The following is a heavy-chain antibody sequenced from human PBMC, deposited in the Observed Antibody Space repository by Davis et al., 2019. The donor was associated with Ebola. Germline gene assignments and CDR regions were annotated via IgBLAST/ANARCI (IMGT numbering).Heavy chain of an antibody. CDR2: ISSSSSYI. V-gene: IGHV3-21*01. D-gene: IGHD6-13*01. CDR3: ARWGQGSSWHVDY. CDR1: GFTFSSYW. J-gene: IGHJ4*02. Sequence: GGSLRLSCAASGFTFSSYWMSWVRQAPGKGLEWVSSISSSSSYIHQADSVKGRFTISRDNAKNSLYLQMNSLRAEDTAVYYCARWGQGSSWHVDYWGQGTLVTVSS.